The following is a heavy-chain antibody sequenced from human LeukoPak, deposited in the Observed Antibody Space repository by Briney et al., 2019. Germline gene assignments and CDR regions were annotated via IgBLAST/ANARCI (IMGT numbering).Heavy chain of an antibody. CDR2: IYYSGST. Sequence: SETLSLTRTVSGGSISSSSYYWGWIRQPPGKGLEWIGSIYYSGSTYYNPSLKSRVTISVDTSKNQFSLKLSSVTAADTAVYYCATGDKELLFKRRKGGFDPWGQGTLVTVSS. CDR1: GGSISSSSYY. CDR3: ATGDKELLFKRRKGGFDP. D-gene: IGHD2-2*01. J-gene: IGHJ5*02. V-gene: IGHV4-39*07.